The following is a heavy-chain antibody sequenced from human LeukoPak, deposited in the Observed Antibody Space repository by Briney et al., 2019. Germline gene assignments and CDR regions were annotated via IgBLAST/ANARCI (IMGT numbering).Heavy chain of an antibody. J-gene: IGHJ6*02. CDR1: GFTFSNAW. V-gene: IGHV3-23*01. CDR2: ISGSGGST. Sequence: GGSLRLSCAASGFTFSNAWMSWVRQAPGKGLEWVSAISGSGGSTYYADSVKGRFTISRDNSKNTLYLQMNSLRAEDTAVYYCAKRGSYYGSGSFPMDVWGQGTTVTVSS. D-gene: IGHD3-10*01. CDR3: AKRGSYYGSGSFPMDV.